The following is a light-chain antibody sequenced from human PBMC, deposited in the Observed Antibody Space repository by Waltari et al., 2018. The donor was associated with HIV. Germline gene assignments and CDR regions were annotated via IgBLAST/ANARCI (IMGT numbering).Light chain of an antibody. CDR2: EVT. CDR1: RSDIGGYNI. CDR3: SSYTSSATGVL. J-gene: IGLJ2*01. V-gene: IGLV2-14*01. Sequence: QSALTQPASVSGSPGQSITISCTGTRSDIGGYNIVSWYQQHPGRAPSFMLYEVTSRPSGVSNRFSGSSSGNSASLTISGLQAEDEADYYCSSYTSSATGVLFGGGTTLTVL.